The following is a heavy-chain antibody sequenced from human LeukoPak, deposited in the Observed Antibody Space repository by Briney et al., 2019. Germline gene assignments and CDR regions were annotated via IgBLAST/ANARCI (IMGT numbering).Heavy chain of an antibody. CDR2: INPNSGGT. V-gene: IGHV1-2*02. CDR1: GYTFTGYY. J-gene: IGHJ4*02. Sequence: ASVKVSCKASGYTFTGYYMHWVRQAPGQGLEWMGWINPNSGGTNYAQKFQGRVTMTRDTSISTTYMELSRLRSDDTAVCYCARELEYYYGSGSFDYWGQGTLVTVSS. CDR3: ARELEYYYGSGSFDY. D-gene: IGHD3-10*01.